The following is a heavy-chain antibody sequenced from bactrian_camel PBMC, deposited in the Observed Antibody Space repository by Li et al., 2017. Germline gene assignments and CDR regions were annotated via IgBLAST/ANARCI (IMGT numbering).Heavy chain of an antibody. Sequence: VQLVESGGGSVQAGGSLRLSCTVSEFSYSTGFMAWFRQTPGKEREGVAGLYTSTGATIYAESVKGRFTISQDYAKNTIYLQMDGLKPEDTAMYYCAVEGSGAYCSLRALPLGYWDQGTQVTVS. D-gene: IGHD3*01. CDR3: AVEGSGAYCSLRALPLGY. J-gene: IGHJ6*01. CDR1: EFSYSTGF. V-gene: IGHV3S42*01. CDR2: LYTSTGAT.